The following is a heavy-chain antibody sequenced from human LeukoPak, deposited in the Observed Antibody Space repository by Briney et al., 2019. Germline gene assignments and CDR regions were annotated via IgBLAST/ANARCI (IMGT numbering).Heavy chain of an antibody. Sequence: SETLSLTCAVYGGSFSGYYWSWIRQPPGKGLEWIGEINHSGSTNYNPSLKSRVTISVDTSKNQFSLKLSSVTAADTAVYYCARVGFWSGYRIDYWGQGTLVTVSS. J-gene: IGHJ4*02. CDR1: GGSFSGYY. V-gene: IGHV4-34*01. CDR3: ARVGFWSGYRIDY. CDR2: INHSGST. D-gene: IGHD3-3*01.